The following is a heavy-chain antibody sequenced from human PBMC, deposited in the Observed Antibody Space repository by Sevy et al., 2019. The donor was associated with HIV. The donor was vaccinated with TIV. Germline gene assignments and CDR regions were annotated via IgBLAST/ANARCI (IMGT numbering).Heavy chain of an antibody. CDR3: AKDREELVGFYYGMDV. D-gene: IGHD6-6*01. J-gene: IGHJ6*02. Sequence: GGSLRLSCAASGFTFSSYGMHWFRQAPGKGLEWVAVISYDGSNKYYADSVKGRFTISRDNSKNTLYLQMNSLRAEDTAVYYCAKDREELVGFYYGMDVWGQGTTVTVSS. CDR1: GFTFSSYG. V-gene: IGHV3-30*18. CDR2: ISYDGSNK.